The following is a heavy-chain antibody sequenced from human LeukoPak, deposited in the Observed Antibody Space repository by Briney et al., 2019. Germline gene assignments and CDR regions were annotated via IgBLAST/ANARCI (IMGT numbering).Heavy chain of an antibody. V-gene: IGHV3-23*01. J-gene: IGHJ1*01. Sequence: GGSLRLSCAASGFTFSSYAMSWVRQAPGKGLEWVSAISGSGGSTYYADSVKGRLTISRDNSKNTLYLQMNSLRAEDTAVYYCAKDRIAVARLAEYFQHWGQGTLVTVSS. CDR3: AKDRIAVARLAEYFQH. D-gene: IGHD6-19*01. CDR1: GFTFSSYA. CDR2: ISGSGGST.